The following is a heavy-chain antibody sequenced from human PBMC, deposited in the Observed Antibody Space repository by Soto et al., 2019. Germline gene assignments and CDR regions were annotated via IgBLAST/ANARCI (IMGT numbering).Heavy chain of an antibody. CDR1: GGSMGRVNYF. D-gene: IGHD7-27*01. J-gene: IGHJ4*02. V-gene: IGHV4-39*01. CDR2: ICYTGNT. Sequence: SETLSLTWSGSGGSMGRVNYFLCWIRQPPGKDLEWIGAICYTGNTFYNPSLESRVSMSIDTSRKQFSLRLSSVIAADTAIYYCARLDNTGAYQSFDYWGQGTLVTVSS. CDR3: ARLDNTGAYQSFDY.